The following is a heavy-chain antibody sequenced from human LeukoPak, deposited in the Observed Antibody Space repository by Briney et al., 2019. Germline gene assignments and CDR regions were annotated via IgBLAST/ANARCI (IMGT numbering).Heavy chain of an antibody. D-gene: IGHD6-19*01. V-gene: IGHV4-59*08. Sequence: SETLSLTCTVSGGSISSYYWSWIRQPPGKGLEWIGYIYYSGSTNYNPSLKSRVTISVDTSKNQFSLKLSSVTAADTAVYYCATSRDEAVFDYWGQGTLVTVSS. J-gene: IGHJ4*02. CDR1: GGSISSYY. CDR3: ATSRDEAVFDY. CDR2: IYYSGST.